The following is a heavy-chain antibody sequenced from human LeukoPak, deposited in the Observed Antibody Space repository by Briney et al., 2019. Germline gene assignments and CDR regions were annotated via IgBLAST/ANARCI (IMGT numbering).Heavy chain of an antibody. CDR3: ARRPQQLFFDI. CDR1: GYSFTNYW. J-gene: IGHJ3*02. V-gene: IGHV5-51*01. D-gene: IGHD6-13*01. CDR2: IYPGDSDN. Sequence: GEALKTSCKGSGYSFTNYWIGWGRQMPGKGLGWMVIIYPGDSDNRYSPSFQGQVTISADKTISTAYLQWSSLKASDTAMYYCARRPQQLFFDIWGQGTMVTVSS.